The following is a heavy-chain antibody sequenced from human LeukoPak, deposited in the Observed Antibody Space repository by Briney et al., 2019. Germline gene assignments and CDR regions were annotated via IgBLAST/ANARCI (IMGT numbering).Heavy chain of an antibody. CDR3: AKDMVVRAKMSTIDH. V-gene: IGHV3-30*18. Sequence: GGSLRLSCAASGFTFSSYGMHWVRQAPGKGLEWVAVISYDGSNKYYADSVKGRFTISRDNSKNTLYLQMNSLRAEDTAVYYCAKDMVVRAKMSTIDHWGQGTLVTVSS. CDR2: ISYDGSNK. J-gene: IGHJ4*02. D-gene: IGHD3-10*01. CDR1: GFTFSSYG.